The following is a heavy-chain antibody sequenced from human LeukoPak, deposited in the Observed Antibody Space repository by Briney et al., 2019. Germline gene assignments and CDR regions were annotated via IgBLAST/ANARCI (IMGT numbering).Heavy chain of an antibody. CDR3: ARAGELYSSGWKIDY. CDR1: GYTFTTYA. CDR2: ISPNSGGT. Sequence: ASVKVSCKTSGYTFTTYAIHWVRQAPGQRLEWMGRISPNSGGTNYAQKFQGRVTMTRDTSISTAYMELSRLRSDDTAVYYCARAGELYSSGWKIDYWGQGTLVTVSS. D-gene: IGHD6-19*01. V-gene: IGHV1-2*06. J-gene: IGHJ4*02.